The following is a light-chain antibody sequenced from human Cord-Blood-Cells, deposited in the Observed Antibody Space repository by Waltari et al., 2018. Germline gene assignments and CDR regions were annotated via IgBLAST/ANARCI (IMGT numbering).Light chain of an antibody. CDR2: DGS. Sequence: QSALTQPRSVSGSPGQSVTISCTGTSSDVGGYNYVSWYQPRPGKAPKLMIYDGSKRPSGVPDRFSGSKSGNTASLTITGLQAEDEADYYCCSYAGSYTLVFGGGTKLTVL. CDR1: SSDVGGYNY. J-gene: IGLJ2*01. V-gene: IGLV2-11*01. CDR3: CSYAGSYTLV.